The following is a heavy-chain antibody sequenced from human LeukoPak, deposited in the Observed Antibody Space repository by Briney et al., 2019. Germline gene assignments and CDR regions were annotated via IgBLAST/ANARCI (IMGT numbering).Heavy chain of an antibody. J-gene: IGHJ4*02. Sequence: GGSLRPSCAGPGFTFSSYAMSWGRQAPGKGLGWGSGISGSGGSTYYADSVKGRFTISRDNSKNTLYLQMNSLRAEDTAVYYCAKGARRAVAGLTFDYWGQGTLVTVSS. CDR1: GFTFSSYA. V-gene: IGHV3-23*01. CDR2: ISGSGGST. CDR3: AKGARRAVAGLTFDY. D-gene: IGHD6-19*01.